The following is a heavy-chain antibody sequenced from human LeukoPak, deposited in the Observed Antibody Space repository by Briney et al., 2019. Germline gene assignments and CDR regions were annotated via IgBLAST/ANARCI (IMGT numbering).Heavy chain of an antibody. CDR3: ARYWRGGYCSSTSCYKAFDI. CDR1: GFTFSDYY. CDR2: ISSSSSYI. Sequence: GGSLRLSCAASGFTFSDYYMSWIRQAPGKGLEWVSSISSSSSYIYYADSVKGRFTISRDNAKNSLYLQMNSLRAEDTAVYYCARYWRGGYCSSTSCYKAFDIWGQGTMVTVSS. D-gene: IGHD2-2*02. V-gene: IGHV3-11*06. J-gene: IGHJ3*02.